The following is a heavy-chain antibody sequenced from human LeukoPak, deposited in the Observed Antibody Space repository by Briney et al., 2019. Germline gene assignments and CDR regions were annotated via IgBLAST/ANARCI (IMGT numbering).Heavy chain of an antibody. CDR1: GYTFTGYC. Sequence: ASVKVSCKASGYTFTGYCIHWVRQAPGQGLEWMGRIAPNSGATNYAQKFQGRVTMTRDTSITTAYMELSGLTSDDTAVYYCARDVGNGWDKFDSWGQGTLVTVSS. CDR2: IAPNSGAT. J-gene: IGHJ4*02. CDR3: ARDVGNGWDKFDS. V-gene: IGHV1-2*06. D-gene: IGHD6-19*01.